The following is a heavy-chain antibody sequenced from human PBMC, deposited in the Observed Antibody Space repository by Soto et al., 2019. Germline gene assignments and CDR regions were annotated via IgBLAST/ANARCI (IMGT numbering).Heavy chain of an antibody. J-gene: IGHJ6*03. CDR1: GYTLTNFA. Sequence: QVQLVQPGAEVRKPGASVKLPCKASGYTLTNFAMQWVRQAPGQRLEWMGWINGGNGSTKYSQNFQGRVTSTTDTSASTVYMDLSSLRSEETAVDFCARGGVSGRGYFYYYMDVWCTGTRLPVSS. CDR2: INGGNGST. CDR3: ARGGVSGRGYFYYYMDV. D-gene: IGHD3-3*01. V-gene: IGHV1-3*01.